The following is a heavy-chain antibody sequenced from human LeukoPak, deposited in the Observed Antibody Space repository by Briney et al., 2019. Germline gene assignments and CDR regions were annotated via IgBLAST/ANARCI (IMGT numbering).Heavy chain of an antibody. J-gene: IGHJ3*02. CDR3: ARLVGDSSGYTDAFDI. Sequence: TTSETLSPTCAVYGGSLSGYYWSLIRQPPGKGLEWIGQINHSGSTNYNPSLKSRVPISVDTSTNQFSLKLSSVTAADTAMYYCARLVGDSSGYTDAFDIWGQGTMVTVSS. CDR1: GGSLSGYY. V-gene: IGHV4-34*01. CDR2: INHSGST. D-gene: IGHD3-22*01.